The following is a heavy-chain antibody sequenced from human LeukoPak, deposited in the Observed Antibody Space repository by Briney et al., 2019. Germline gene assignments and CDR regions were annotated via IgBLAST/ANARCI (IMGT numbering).Heavy chain of an antibody. D-gene: IGHD3-9*01. Sequence: SETLSLTCAVYGGSFSGYYWSWIRQPPGKGLEWIGEINHSGSTNYNPSLKSRVTISVDTSKNQFSLKLSSVTAADTAVYYCARGRGYYGILTGLGNRRPFDYWGQGTLVTVSS. CDR1: GGSFSGYY. J-gene: IGHJ4*02. CDR3: ARGRGYYGILTGLGNRRPFDY. V-gene: IGHV4-34*01. CDR2: INHSGST.